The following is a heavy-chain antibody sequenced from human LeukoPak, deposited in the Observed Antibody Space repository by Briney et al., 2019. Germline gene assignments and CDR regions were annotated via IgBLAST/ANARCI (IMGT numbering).Heavy chain of an antibody. D-gene: IGHD6-13*01. CDR3: ARGEQLVQVDY. Sequence: GGSLRLSCAASGFTFSSYSMNWVRQAPGKGLEWVSSISSSSYIYYADSVKGRFTISRDNAKNSLYLQMNSLRAEDTAVYYCARGEQLVQVDYWGQGTLVTVSS. CDR2: ISSSSYI. J-gene: IGHJ4*02. V-gene: IGHV3-21*01. CDR1: GFTFSSYS.